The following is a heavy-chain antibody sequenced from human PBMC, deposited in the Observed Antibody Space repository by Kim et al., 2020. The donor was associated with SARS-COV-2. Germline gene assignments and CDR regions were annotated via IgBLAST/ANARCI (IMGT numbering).Heavy chain of an antibody. D-gene: IGHD6-13*01. CDR3: ARDGSTSSWSRDNNWFDP. CDR2: IYYSGST. J-gene: IGHJ5*02. V-gene: IGHV4-59*13. Sequence: SETLSLTCTVSGGSISSYYWSWIRQPPGKGLEWIGYIYYSGSTNYNPSLKSRVTISVDTSKNQFSQKLSSVTAADTAVYYCARDGSTSSWSRDNNWFDPWGQGTLVTVSS. CDR1: GGSISSYY.